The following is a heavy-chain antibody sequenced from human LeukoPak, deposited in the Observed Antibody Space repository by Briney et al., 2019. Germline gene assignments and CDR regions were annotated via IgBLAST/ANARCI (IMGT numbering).Heavy chain of an antibody. CDR2: IYYSGST. V-gene: IGHV4-59*08. J-gene: IGHJ4*02. Sequence: SETLSLTCTVSGGSISSYYWSWIRQPPGKGLEWIGYIYYSGSTNYNPSLKSRVTISVDTSKNQFSLKLSSVTAADTAVYCCARLSDGSSYQLDYWGQGTLVTVSS. CDR3: ARLSDGSSYQLDY. CDR1: GGSISSYY. D-gene: IGHD2-15*01.